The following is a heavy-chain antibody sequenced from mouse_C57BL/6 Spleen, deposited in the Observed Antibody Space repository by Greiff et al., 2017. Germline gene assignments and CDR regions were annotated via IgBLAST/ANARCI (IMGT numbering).Heavy chain of an antibody. CDR3: ARASYYLDY. J-gene: IGHJ2*01. CDR2: IDPSDSYT. Sequence: QVQLQQPGAELVKPGASVKLSCKASGYTFTSYWMQWVKQRPGQGLEWIGEIDPSDSYTNYNQKFKGKATLTVDTSSSTAYMQLSSLTSEDSAVYYWARASYYLDYGGQGTTLTVSS. CDR1: GYTFTSYW. V-gene: IGHV1-50*01. D-gene: IGHD6-1*01.